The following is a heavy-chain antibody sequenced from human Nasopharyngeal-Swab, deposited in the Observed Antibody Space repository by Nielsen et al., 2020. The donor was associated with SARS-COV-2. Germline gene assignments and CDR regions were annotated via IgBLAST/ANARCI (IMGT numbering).Heavy chain of an antibody. D-gene: IGHD3-3*01. J-gene: IGHJ4*02. CDR2: IIPIFGTA. Sequence: WVRHAGGQGLEWMGGIIPIFGTANYAQKFQGRVTITADESTSTAYMELSSLRSEDTAVYYCARGGITIFGVVSNLDYWGQGTMVTGYS. CDR3: ARGGITIFGVVSNLDY. V-gene: IGHV1-69*01.